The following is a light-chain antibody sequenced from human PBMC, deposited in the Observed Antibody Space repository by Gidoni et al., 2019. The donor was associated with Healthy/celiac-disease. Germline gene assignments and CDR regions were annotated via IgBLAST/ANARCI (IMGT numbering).Light chain of an antibody. J-gene: IGKJ3*01. CDR3: QQYGSSPLFT. V-gene: IGKV3-20*01. Sequence: EIVLTQYPGTLSLSPGERATLSCRASQRVSSSYLAWYQQKPGQAPRLLIYGASSRATGLPDRFSGSGSGTDFTLTISRLEPEDFAVYYCQQYGSSPLFTFGPGTKLDIK. CDR1: QRVSSSY. CDR2: GAS.